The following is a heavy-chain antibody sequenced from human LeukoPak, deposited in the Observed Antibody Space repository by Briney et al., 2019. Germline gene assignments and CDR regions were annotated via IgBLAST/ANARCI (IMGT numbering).Heavy chain of an antibody. CDR2: ISYDGSNK. Sequence: GGSLRLSCAASGFTFSSYSMDWVRQAPGKGLEWVAVISYDGSNKYYADSVKGRFTISRDNSKNTLYLQMNSLRAEDTAVYYCAKSGGWGLFDYWGQGTLVTVSS. V-gene: IGHV3-30*18. CDR3: AKSGGWGLFDY. J-gene: IGHJ4*02. D-gene: IGHD6-19*01. CDR1: GFTFSSYS.